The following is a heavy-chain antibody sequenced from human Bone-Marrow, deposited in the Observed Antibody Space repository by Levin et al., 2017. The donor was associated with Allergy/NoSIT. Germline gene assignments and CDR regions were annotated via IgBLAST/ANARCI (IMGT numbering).Heavy chain of an antibody. Sequence: GESLKISCKVSGYIFTNYWIDWVRQMPGKGLEWMGIINPGDSDTRYSPSFEGQITISVDKSINTAYLQWSSLKASDSAMYYCARSMCYYDSGSSDYWGQGTLVTVSS. J-gene: IGHJ4*02. CDR2: INPGDSDT. V-gene: IGHV5-51*01. CDR1: GYIFTNYW. CDR3: ARSMCYYDSGSSDY. D-gene: IGHD3-10*01.